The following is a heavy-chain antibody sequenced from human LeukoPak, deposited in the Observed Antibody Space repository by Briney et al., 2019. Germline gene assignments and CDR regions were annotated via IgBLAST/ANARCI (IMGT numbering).Heavy chain of an antibody. CDR2: IYYSGST. J-gene: IGHJ4*02. D-gene: IGHD2-15*01. CDR3: ARRWNY. V-gene: IGHV4-39*01. CDR1: GGSIISRSYY. Sequence: SETLSLTCTVSGGSIISRSYYWGWIRQSPGKGLEWIGSIYYSGSTYYNPSLKSRVTISVDTSKNQFSLKLSSVTAADTAVYYCARRWNYWGQGTLVTVSS.